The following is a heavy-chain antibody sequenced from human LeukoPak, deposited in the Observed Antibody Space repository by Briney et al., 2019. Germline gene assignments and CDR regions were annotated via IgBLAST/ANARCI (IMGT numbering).Heavy chain of an antibody. J-gene: IGHJ4*02. V-gene: IGHV3-53*01. CDR2: LYSGGST. CDR3: ARGATSDY. CDR1: GFTVSNNY. Sequence: GGSLRLSCAVSGFTVSNNYMSWVRQAPGKGLEWVSILYSGGSTNYADSVKGRFTISRDNSKNTLYLQMSSLRAEDTAVYYCARGATSDYWGQGTLVTVSS.